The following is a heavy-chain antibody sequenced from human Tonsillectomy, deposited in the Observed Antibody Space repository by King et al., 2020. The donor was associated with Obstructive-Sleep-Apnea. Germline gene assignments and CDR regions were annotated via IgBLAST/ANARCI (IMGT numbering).Heavy chain of an antibody. CDR3: ARDQGGDDFPSYFDY. CDR2: ISGYNGNR. J-gene: IGHJ4*02. Sequence: QLVQSGGEVKKPGASVKVSCKAFGYSFTSHGINWVRQAPGQGLEWMGWISGYNGNRKDAQKFQGRVIMTTDTSTSTAYMELKSLRSDDTAVYYCARDQGGDDFPSYFDYWGQGTLVSVSS. CDR1: GYSFTSHG. V-gene: IGHV1-18*04. D-gene: IGHD2-21*02.